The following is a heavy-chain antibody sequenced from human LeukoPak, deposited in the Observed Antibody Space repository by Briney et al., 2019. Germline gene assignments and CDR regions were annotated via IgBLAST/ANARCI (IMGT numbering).Heavy chain of an antibody. Sequence: PGGSLRLSCAASGFTFSSYAMSWVRQAPGKGLEWVSDISGSGISTYYADSVKGRFTISRDNSKNTLYLQMNSLRAEDTAVYYCARDSAMVRGVLGYWGQGTLVTVSS. CDR2: ISGSGIST. CDR1: GFTFSSYA. D-gene: IGHD3-10*01. CDR3: ARDSAMVRGVLGY. V-gene: IGHV3-23*01. J-gene: IGHJ4*02.